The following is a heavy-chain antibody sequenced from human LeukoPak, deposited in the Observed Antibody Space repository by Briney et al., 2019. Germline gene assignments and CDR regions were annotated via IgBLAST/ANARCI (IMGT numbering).Heavy chain of an antibody. CDR2: IKQDGSEK. J-gene: IGHJ4*02. V-gene: IGHV3-7*03. D-gene: IGHD6-19*01. CDR1: GFTFSSYW. CDR3: AKVRAPSGWFNSDY. Sequence: AGGSLRLSCAASGFTFSSYWMSWVRQAPGKGLEWVANIKQDGSEKYYVDSVKGRFTISRDNAKNSLYLQMNSLRVEDTAAYYCAKVRAPSGWFNSDYWGQGTLVTVSS.